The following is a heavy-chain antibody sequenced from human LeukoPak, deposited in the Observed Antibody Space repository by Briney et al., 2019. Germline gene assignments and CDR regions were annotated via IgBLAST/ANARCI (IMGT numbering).Heavy chain of an antibody. CDR3: ATRGGYCSSTSCHLYYFDY. Sequence: GGSLRLSCAASGFTFSSYAMHWVRQAPGKGLEWVSYISSSSSTIYYADSVKGRFTISRDNAKNSLYLQMNSLRAEDTAVYYCATRGGYCSSTSCHLYYFDYWGQGTLVTVSS. V-gene: IGHV3-48*01. J-gene: IGHJ4*02. CDR1: GFTFSSYA. CDR2: ISSSSSTI. D-gene: IGHD2-2*01.